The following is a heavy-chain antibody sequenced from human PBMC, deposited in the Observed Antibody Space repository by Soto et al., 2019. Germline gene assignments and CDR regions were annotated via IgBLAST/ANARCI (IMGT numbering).Heavy chain of an antibody. Sequence: ASVKVSCKASGGTFSSYAISWVRPAPGQGLEWMGGISPIFGTANYAQKFQGRVTITADESTSTDYMELSSLRSEDTAVYYCARCALAYCGGDCYRAPMFDPWGQGTLVTVSS. J-gene: IGHJ5*02. CDR1: GGTFSSYA. CDR2: ISPIFGTA. CDR3: ARCALAYCGGDCYRAPMFDP. V-gene: IGHV1-69*13. D-gene: IGHD2-21*02.